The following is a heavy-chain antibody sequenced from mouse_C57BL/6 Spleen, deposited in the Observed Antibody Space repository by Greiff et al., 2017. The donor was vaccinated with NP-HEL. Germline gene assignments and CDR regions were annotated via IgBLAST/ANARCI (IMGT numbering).Heavy chain of an antibody. J-gene: IGHJ4*01. Sequence: VQLQQSGAELVRPGASVTLSCKASGYTFTDYEMHWVKQTPVHGLEWIGAIDPETGGTSYNQKFKGKAILTADKSSSTAYMYLRSLTSEDSAVDYYTRLCRITTVVAYYYDMDYWGQGTTVTVSS. V-gene: IGHV1-15*01. CDR3: TRLCRITTVVAYYYDMDY. CDR2: IDPETGGT. CDR1: GYTFTDYE. D-gene: IGHD1-1*01.